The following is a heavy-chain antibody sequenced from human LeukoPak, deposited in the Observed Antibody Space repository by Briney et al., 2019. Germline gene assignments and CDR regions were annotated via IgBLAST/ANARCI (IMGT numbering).Heavy chain of an antibody. D-gene: IGHD1-26*01. CDR2: LYPSGST. CDR3: AGGHYPLEY. CDR1: GGSISSGY. J-gene: IGHJ4*02. V-gene: IGHV4-59*01. Sequence: SETLSLTCSVSGGSISSGYWSWIRQPPGKGLEWIGLLYPSGSTNYNPSLKSRVTISVDTSRTQFSLKLSSMTAADTAVYYCAGGHYPLEYWGQGTLVTVSS.